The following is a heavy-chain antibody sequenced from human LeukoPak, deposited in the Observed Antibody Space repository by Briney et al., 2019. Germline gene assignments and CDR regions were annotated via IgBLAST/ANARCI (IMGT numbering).Heavy chain of an antibody. J-gene: IGHJ4*02. CDR1: GFTFSRYA. CDR2: ISGVGDRT. D-gene: IGHD3-3*01. Sequence: PGGSLRLSCVASGFTFSRYAMTWVRQAPGKGLEWVSTISGVGDRTYFADSVKGRFTVSRDNSKSTLYLQMNRLRAENTAVYYCAKGFSDTTFGVVTANDYWGQGILVIVSS. CDR3: AKGFSDTTFGVVTANDY. V-gene: IGHV3-23*01.